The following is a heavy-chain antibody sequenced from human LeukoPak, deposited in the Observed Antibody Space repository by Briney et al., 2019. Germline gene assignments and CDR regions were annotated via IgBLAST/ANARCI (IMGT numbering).Heavy chain of an antibody. J-gene: IGHJ4*02. CDR3: ARRVAVADNYFDY. V-gene: IGHV3-21*01. CDR2: INVITGYI. D-gene: IGHD6-19*01. CDR1: GFSFENYN. Sequence: PGGSLRLSCAASGFSFENYNMNWVRQAPGKGLEWVAYINVITGYIYYADSLKGRFTISRDNAKKSLFLEMNSLRAEDTGVYYCARRVAVADNYFDYWGQGTLVTVSS.